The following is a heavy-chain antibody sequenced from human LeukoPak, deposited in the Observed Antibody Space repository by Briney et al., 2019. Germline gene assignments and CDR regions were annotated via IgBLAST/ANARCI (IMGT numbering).Heavy chain of an antibody. CDR2: IIPIFGIA. J-gene: IGHJ5*02. CDR1: GGTFSSYA. V-gene: IGHV1-69*04. Sequence: SVKVSCKASGGTFSSYAISWVRQAPGQGLEWMGRIIPIFGIANYAQKFQGRVTITADKSTSTAYMELSSLRSEDTAVYYCARSLWFGESRGGSLSSNWFDPWGQGTLVTVSS. D-gene: IGHD3-10*01. CDR3: ARSLWFGESRGGSLSSNWFDP.